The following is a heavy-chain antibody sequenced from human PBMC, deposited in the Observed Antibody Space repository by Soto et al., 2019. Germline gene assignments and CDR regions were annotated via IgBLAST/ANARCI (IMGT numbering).Heavy chain of an antibody. D-gene: IGHD2-8*01. CDR1: GFTFSSYA. J-gene: IGHJ5*02. CDR3: AGSPQWDNWFDT. Sequence: VKVSCNSSGFTFSSYAIIWVRHTPGQGLEWMGGIIPIFGTANYAQKFQGRVTITADESTSTAYMELSSLRSEDTAVYYCAGSPQWDNWFDTWGQGTLVTVSS. CDR2: IIPIFGTA. V-gene: IGHV1-69*13.